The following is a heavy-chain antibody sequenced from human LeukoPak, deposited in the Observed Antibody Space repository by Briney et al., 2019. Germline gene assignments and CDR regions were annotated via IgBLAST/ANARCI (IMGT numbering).Heavy chain of an antibody. Sequence: ASVKVSCKASGYTFITYGVNWVRQAPGQGLEWMGWISPYNGNTNYAQKLQGRVTMTTDTSTNTAYMDLRSLRSDNTAVYYCASGYSSGWYPPNYYYYGMDVWGQGTTVTVSS. V-gene: IGHV1-18*01. CDR1: GYTFITYG. CDR3: ASGYSSGWYPPNYYYYGMDV. D-gene: IGHD6-19*01. J-gene: IGHJ6*02. CDR2: ISPYNGNT.